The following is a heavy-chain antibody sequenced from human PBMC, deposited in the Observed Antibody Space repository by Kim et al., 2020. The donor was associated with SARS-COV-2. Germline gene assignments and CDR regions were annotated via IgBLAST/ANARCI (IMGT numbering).Heavy chain of an antibody. CDR3: ARGDTVVTGLYYFDY. Sequence: GGSLRLSCAASGFTFSSYWMSWVRQAPGKGLEWVANIKQDGSEKYYVDSVKGRFTISRDNAKNSLYLQMNSLRAEDTAVYYCARGDTVVTGLYYFDYWGQGTLVTVSS. CDR1: GFTFSSYW. V-gene: IGHV3-7*03. CDR2: IKQDGSEK. D-gene: IGHD2-15*01. J-gene: IGHJ4*02.